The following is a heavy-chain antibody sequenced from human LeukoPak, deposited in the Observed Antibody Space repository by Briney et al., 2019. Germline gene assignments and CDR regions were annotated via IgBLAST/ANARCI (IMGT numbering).Heavy chain of an antibody. CDR1: GFTFSDYY. CDR2: ISSSGYAI. Sequence: GGSLRLSCAASGFTFSDYYMNWIRQAPGKGLEWVSYISSSGYAIYYADSVKGRFTISRDNAKNSLHLQMNSLRAEDTAVYYCARTIYGIFIYYMDVWGKGTTVTMSS. D-gene: IGHD3-9*01. CDR3: ARTIYGIFIYYMDV. J-gene: IGHJ6*03. V-gene: IGHV3-11*01.